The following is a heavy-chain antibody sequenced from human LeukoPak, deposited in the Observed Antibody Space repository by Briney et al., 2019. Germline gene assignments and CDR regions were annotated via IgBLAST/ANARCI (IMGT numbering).Heavy chain of an antibody. CDR1: GYTFTGHY. CDR3: ARELDTGATIGFNY. D-gene: IGHD5-18*01. J-gene: IGHJ4*02. Sequence: GASVKLSCKASGYTFTGHYIHWVRQAAGQGLEWMGCINPNSGATNYAQKFQGRVTMVRHTSMSTAYMELSSLRSDDTAVYYCARELDTGATIGFNYWGQGTLVTVSS. CDR2: INPNSGAT. V-gene: IGHV1-2*02.